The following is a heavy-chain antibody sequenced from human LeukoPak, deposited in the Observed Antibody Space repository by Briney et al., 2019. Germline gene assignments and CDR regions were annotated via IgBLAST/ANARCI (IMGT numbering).Heavy chain of an antibody. D-gene: IGHD2-2*01. CDR3: ARGQLHPTTFDY. CDR1: GFTFSDYY. J-gene: IGHJ4*02. CDR2: ISSSGSTI. V-gene: IGHV3-11*04. Sequence: GGSLRLSCAAYGFTFSDYYMSWIRQAPGKGLEWVSYISSSGSTIYYADSAKGRFTISRDNAKNSLYLQMHSLRAEDTAVYYCARGQLHPTTFDYWGRGTLVTVSS.